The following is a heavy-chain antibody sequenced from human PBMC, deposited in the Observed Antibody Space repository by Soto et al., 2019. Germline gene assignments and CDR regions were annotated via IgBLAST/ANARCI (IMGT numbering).Heavy chain of an antibody. D-gene: IGHD5-12*01. V-gene: IGHV4-59*01. CDR1: GGSIRSFY. J-gene: IGHJ6*02. Sequence: QVQLQESGPGLVKPSETLSLTCSVSGGSIRSFYWSWIRQPPGKGLEWIGYIYYSGSTNYNTSLTSRVTISVDTPKNHCSLTLSSVTAADTGVYSWARDGVNGYNLNYDGMDFWGQGTTVTVSS. CDR3: ARDGVNGYNLNYDGMDF. CDR2: IYYSGST.